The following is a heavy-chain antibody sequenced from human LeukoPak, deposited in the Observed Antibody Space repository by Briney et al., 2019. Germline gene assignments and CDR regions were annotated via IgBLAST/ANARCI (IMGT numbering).Heavy chain of an antibody. Sequence: KAGGSLRLSCAASGFTFSSYSMNWVRQAPGKGLEWVSSISSSSSYTYYADSVKGRFTISRDNAKNSLYLRMSSLRAEDTAVYYCARDGWELLLNAFDIWGQGTMVTVSS. J-gene: IGHJ3*02. D-gene: IGHD1-26*01. CDR2: ISSSSSYT. CDR1: GFTFSSYS. V-gene: IGHV3-21*01. CDR3: ARDGWELLLNAFDI.